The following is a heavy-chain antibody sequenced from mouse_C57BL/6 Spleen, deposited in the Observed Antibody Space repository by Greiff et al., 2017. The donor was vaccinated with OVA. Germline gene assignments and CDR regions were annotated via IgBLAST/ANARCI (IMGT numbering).Heavy chain of an antibody. V-gene: IGHV1-80*01. CDR2: IYPGDGDT. CDR3: ARGTQLGSFDY. J-gene: IGHJ2*01. D-gene: IGHD4-1*02. CDR1: GYAFSSYW. Sequence: QVQLKESGAELVKPGASVKISCKASGYAFSSYWMNWVKQRPGKGLEWIGQIYPGDGDTNYNGKFKGKATLTADKSSSTAYMQLSSLTSEDSAVYFCARGTQLGSFDYWGQGTTLTVSS.